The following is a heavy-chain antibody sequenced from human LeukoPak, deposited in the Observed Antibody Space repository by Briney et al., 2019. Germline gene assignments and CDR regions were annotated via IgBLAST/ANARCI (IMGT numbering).Heavy chain of an antibody. J-gene: IGHJ3*02. CDR2: IYYSGST. CDR3: VRHLSAGRPAFDI. CDR1: GGSINSYY. Sequence: SETLSLTCTASGGSINSYYWSWIRQPPGKGLEWIGYIYYSGSTNYNPSLKSRVTISADTSNNKFSLKLTTLTVADTAGYYCVRHLSAGRPAFDIWGQGTMVTVSS. V-gene: IGHV4-59*08. D-gene: IGHD2-15*01.